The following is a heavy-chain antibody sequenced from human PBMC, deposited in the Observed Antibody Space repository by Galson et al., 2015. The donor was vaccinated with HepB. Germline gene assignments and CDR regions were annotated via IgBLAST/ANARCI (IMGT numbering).Heavy chain of an antibody. D-gene: IGHD3-10*01. Sequence: SVKVSCKASGYTFASYALHWVRQAPGQRLEWMGWINAGNGNTKYSQKFQGRVTFTRDTSASTAYLALSSLRSEDTAVYYCARNYGSGSYYLTMDVWGQGTTVTVSS. V-gene: IGHV1-3*01. CDR3: ARNYGSGSYYLTMDV. CDR2: INAGNGNT. J-gene: IGHJ6*02. CDR1: GYTFASYA.